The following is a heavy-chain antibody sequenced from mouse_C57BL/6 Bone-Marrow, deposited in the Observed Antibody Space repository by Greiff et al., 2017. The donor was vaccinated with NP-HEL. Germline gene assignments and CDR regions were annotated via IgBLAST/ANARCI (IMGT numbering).Heavy chain of an antibody. J-gene: IGHJ1*03. CDR2: INPYNGGT. D-gene: IGHD2-3*01. CDR3: ARARGFDGYPSYWYFDV. CDR1: GYTFTDYY. Sequence: EVQLQQSGPVLVKPGASVKMSCKASGYTFTDYYMNWVKQSNGKSLEWIGVINPYNGGTSYNQKFKGKATLTVDKSSSTAYMELNSLTSEDSAVYYCARARGFDGYPSYWYFDVWGTGTTVTVSS. V-gene: IGHV1-19*01.